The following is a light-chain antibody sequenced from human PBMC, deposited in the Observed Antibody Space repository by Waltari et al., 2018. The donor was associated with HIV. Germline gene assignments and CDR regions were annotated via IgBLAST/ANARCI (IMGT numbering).Light chain of an antibody. J-gene: IGKJ1*01. V-gene: IGKV3-15*01. CDR2: GSS. Sequence: EIVMSQSPDTLFVTPGERATLSCRASQSVTSNLAWYQQKPGQAPRLLFYGSSTRATGLPDRFSCSGSGTEFTRTIGSLQSEDSAVYDCQQYNRWPWTFGQGTTVEIK. CDR3: QQYNRWPWT. CDR1: QSVTSN.